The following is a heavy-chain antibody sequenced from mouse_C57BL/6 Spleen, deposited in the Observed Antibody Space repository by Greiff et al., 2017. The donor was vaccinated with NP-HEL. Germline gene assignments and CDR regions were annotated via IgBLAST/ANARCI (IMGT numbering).Heavy chain of an antibody. J-gene: IGHJ3*01. CDR1: GYAFSSSW. CDR2: IYPGDGDT. V-gene: IGHV1-82*01. Sequence: QVQLKQSGPELVKPGASVKISCKASGYAFSSSWMNWVKQRPGKGLEWIGRIYPGDGDTNYNGKFKGKATLTADKSSSTAYMQLSSLTSEDSAVYFCARPTAQATGFAYWGQGTLVTVSA. CDR3: ARPTAQATGFAY. D-gene: IGHD3-2*02.